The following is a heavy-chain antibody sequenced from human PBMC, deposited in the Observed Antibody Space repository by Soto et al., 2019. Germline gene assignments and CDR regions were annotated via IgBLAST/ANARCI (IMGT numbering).Heavy chain of an antibody. D-gene: IGHD2-21*02. CDR3: ARLPGLAYCGGDCYSGAFDI. Sequence: PSETLSLTCTVSGDSIGNSHWSWIRQPPGKGLEWVGSIYYSGSTYYNPSLKSRVTISVDTSKNQFSLKLSSVTAADTAVYYCARLPGLAYCGGDCYSGAFDIWGQGTMVTVSS. CDR1: GDSIGNSH. V-gene: IGHV4-59*05. CDR2: IYYSGST. J-gene: IGHJ3*02.